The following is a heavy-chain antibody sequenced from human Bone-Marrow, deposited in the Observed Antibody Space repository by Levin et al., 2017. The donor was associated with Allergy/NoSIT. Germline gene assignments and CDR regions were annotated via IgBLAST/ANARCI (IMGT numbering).Heavy chain of an antibody. CDR1: GFTFSSYA. CDR3: ARDGLLLRFLEWLYLDGMDV. J-gene: IGHJ6*02. V-gene: IGHV3-30-3*01. Sequence: GGSLRLSCAASGFTFSSYAMHWVRQAPGKGLEWVAVISYDGSNKYYADSVKGRFTISRDNSKNTLYLQMNSLRAEDTAVYYCARDGLLLRFLEWLYLDGMDVWGQGTTVTVSS. CDR2: ISYDGSNK. D-gene: IGHD3-3*01.